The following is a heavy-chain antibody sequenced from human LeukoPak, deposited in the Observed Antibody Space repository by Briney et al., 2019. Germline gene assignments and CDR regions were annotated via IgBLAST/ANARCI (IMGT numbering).Heavy chain of an antibody. Sequence: SETLSLTCAVYGGSFSGYYWSWIRQPPGKGLEWVGEINHSGSTNYNPSLKSRVTISVDTSKNQFSLKLSSVTAADTAVYYCARPIAAAGRGAFDIWGQGTMVTVSS. J-gene: IGHJ3*02. CDR2: INHSGST. V-gene: IGHV4-34*01. CDR1: GGSFSGYY. CDR3: ARPIAAAGRGAFDI. D-gene: IGHD6-13*01.